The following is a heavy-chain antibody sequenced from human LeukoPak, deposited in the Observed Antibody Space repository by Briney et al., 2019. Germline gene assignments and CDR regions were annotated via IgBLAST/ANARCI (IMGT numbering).Heavy chain of an antibody. Sequence: ASVKVSCKASGYTFTSSYINWVRQAPGQRLEWMGWISAYNGRANYAQKFQGRVTMTTDSSTSTAYMDLTSLRSDDTAVYYCARGGTYYPCIDYWGQGTLVTVSS. CDR1: GYTFTSSY. CDR3: ARGGTYYPCIDY. J-gene: IGHJ4*02. D-gene: IGHD1-26*01. CDR2: ISAYNGRA. V-gene: IGHV1-18*01.